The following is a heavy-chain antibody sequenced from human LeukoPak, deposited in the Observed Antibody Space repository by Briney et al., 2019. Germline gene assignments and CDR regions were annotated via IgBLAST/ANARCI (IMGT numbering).Heavy chain of an antibody. V-gene: IGHV3-48*04. Sequence: PGGSLRLSCVASGLTVSSYSMNWVRQAPGKGLEWVSYISSSSSTIYYADSVKGRFTISRDNAKNSLYLQMNSLRAEDTAVYYCARVSTFGGADYWGQGTLVTVSS. CDR3: ARVSTFGGADY. CDR2: ISSSSSTI. CDR1: GLTVSSYS. D-gene: IGHD3-16*01. J-gene: IGHJ4*02.